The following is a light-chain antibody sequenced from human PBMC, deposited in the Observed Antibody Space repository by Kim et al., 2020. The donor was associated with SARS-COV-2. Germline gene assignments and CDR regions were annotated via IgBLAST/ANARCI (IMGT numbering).Light chain of an antibody. Sequence: GRARTISCTGPSRDADGYIDVSGYQHHPGKAPRLMIYDVIKRPSGTSGRFSGSKSANTASLTISGLQAEDEAVYYCCSFTSSTTWVFGGGTQLTVL. V-gene: IGLV2-14*03. CDR2: DVI. CDR1: SRDADGYID. J-gene: IGLJ3*02. CDR3: CSFTSSTTWV.